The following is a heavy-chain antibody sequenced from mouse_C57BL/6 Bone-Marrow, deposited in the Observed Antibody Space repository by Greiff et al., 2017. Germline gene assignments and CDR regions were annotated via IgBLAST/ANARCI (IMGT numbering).Heavy chain of an antibody. CDR3: VSHYGSSPYYAMDY. J-gene: IGHJ4*01. Sequence: EVQLVESGGGLVQPKGSLKLSCAASGFSFNTYAMNWVRQAPGKGLEWVARIRSKSNNYATYYADSVKDRFTISRDDSESMLYLQMNNLKTEDTAMYYCVSHYGSSPYYAMDYWGQGTSVTVSS. D-gene: IGHD1-1*01. CDR1: GFSFNTYA. V-gene: IGHV10-1*01. CDR2: IRSKSNNYAT.